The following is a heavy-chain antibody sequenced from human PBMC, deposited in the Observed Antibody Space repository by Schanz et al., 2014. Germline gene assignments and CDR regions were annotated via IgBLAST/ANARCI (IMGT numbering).Heavy chain of an antibody. D-gene: IGHD2-15*01. CDR2: ISGGGGSA. Sequence: EVQLVESGGGLVQPGGSLRLSCAASGFTFNNYDMNWVRLVPGKGLECVSGISGGGGSAYYADSVKGRFTISRDNSMNTLHLQMDGLRVEDTAVYYCARDAVALVPEYFMDVWGKGTPVTVSS. CDR1: GFTFNNYD. V-gene: IGHV3-23*04. CDR3: ARDAVALVPEYFMDV. J-gene: IGHJ6*03.